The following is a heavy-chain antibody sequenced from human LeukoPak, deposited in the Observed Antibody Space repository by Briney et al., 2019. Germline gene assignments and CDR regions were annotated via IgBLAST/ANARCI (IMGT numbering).Heavy chain of an antibody. V-gene: IGHV3-30*04. Sequence: PGGSLRLSCAASGFTFSSYAMHWVRQAPDKGLEWVAVISYDGSNKYYADSVKGRFTISRDNSKNTLYLQMNSLRAEDTAVSYCARSLRGYTFGYQAFDIWGQGTMVTVSS. CDR2: ISYDGSNK. CDR3: ARSLRGYTFGYQAFDI. CDR1: GFTFSSYA. D-gene: IGHD5-18*01. J-gene: IGHJ3*02.